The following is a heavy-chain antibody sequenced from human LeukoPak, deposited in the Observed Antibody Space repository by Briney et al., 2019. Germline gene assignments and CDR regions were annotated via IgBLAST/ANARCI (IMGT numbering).Heavy chain of an antibody. CDR2: IYHSGST. CDR3: ARNHLTGYFYYGMDV. J-gene: IGHJ6*04. D-gene: IGHD3-9*01. Sequence: PSETLSLTCAVPGGSISSGGYSWSWIRQPPGKGLEWIGYIYHSGSTYYNPSLKSQVTISVDRSKNQFSLKLSSVTAADTAVYYCARNHLTGYFYYGMDVWGKGTTVTVSS. CDR1: GGSISSGGYS. V-gene: IGHV4-30-2*01.